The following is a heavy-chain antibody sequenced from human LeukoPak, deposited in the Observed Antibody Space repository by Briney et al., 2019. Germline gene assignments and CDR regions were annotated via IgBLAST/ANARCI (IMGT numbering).Heavy chain of an antibody. D-gene: IGHD5-12*01. J-gene: IGHJ4*02. CDR3: GRRGGGSGGDFDY. Sequence: GGSLRLSCAASGFTFSSYWMSWVRQAPGKGLEWVANIKQDGSEKYYVDSVKGRFTISRDNAKNSLYLQMNSLRAEDTALYYCGRRGGGSGGDFDYWGQGTLVTVSS. V-gene: IGHV3-7*01. CDR2: IKQDGSEK. CDR1: GFTFSSYW.